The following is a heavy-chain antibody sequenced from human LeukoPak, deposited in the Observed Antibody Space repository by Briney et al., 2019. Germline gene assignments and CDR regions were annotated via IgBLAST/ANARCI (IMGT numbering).Heavy chain of an antibody. CDR3: AKAIAVAGTLLGY. D-gene: IGHD6-19*01. CDR2: ISYDGSNK. V-gene: IGHV3-30*18. Sequence: GGSLRLSCAASGFTFSSYGMHWVRQAPGKGLEWVAVISYDGSNKYFADSVKGRFTISRDNSKNTLYLQMNSLRAEDTAVYYCAKAIAVAGTLLGYWGQGTLVTVSS. J-gene: IGHJ4*02. CDR1: GFTFSSYG.